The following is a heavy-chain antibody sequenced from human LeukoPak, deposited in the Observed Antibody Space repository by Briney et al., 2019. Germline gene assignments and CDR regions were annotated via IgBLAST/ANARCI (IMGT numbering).Heavy chain of an antibody. D-gene: IGHD6-19*01. J-gene: IGHJ4*02. V-gene: IGHV4-59*01. CDR2: IYYSGST. Sequence: PSETLSLTCAVYGGSFSGYYWSWIRQPPGKGLEWIGYIYYSGSTNYNPSLKSRVTISVDTSKNQFSLKLSSVTAADTAVYYCTGATTVAGSYFDYWGQGTLVTVSS. CDR1: GGSFSGYY. CDR3: TGATTVAGSYFDY.